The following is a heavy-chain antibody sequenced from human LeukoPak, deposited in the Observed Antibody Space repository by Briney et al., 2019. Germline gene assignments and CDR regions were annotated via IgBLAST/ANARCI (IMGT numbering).Heavy chain of an antibody. CDR1: GGSINSYY. CDR2: IYYSGST. CDR3: ARGMTTVTTHYYYYGMDV. V-gene: IGHV4-59*12. D-gene: IGHD4-17*01. J-gene: IGHJ6*02. Sequence: SETLSLTCTVSGGSINSYYWSWIRQPPGKGLEWIGYIYYSGSTNYNPSLKSRVTISVDTSKNQFSLKLSSVTAADTAVYYCARGMTTVTTHYYYYGMDVWGQGTTVTVSS.